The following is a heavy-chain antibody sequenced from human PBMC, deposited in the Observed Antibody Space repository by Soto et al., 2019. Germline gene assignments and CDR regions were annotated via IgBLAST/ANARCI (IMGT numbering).Heavy chain of an antibody. CDR1: GFTFSSYA. D-gene: IGHD6-25*01. CDR3: AKGRAAQRYFDY. CDR2: ISGSGGST. J-gene: IGHJ4*02. Sequence: GGALRLSCAASGFTFSSYALSWVRQAPGKGLEWVSAISGSGGSTYYADSVKGRFTISRDNSKNTLYLQMNSLRAEDTAVYYCAKGRAAQRYFDYWGQGTLVTRLL. V-gene: IGHV3-23*01.